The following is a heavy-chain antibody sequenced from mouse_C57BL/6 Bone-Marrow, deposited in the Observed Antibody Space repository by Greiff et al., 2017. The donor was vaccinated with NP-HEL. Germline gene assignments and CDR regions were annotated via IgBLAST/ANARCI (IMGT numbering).Heavy chain of an antibody. CDR2: ISSGGSYT. CDR1: GFTFSSYG. J-gene: IGHJ3*01. V-gene: IGHV5-6*02. Sequence: EVKLEESGGDLVKPGGSLKLSCAASGFTFSSYGMSWVRQTPDKRLEWVATISSGGSYTYYPDSVKGRFTISRDNAKNTLYLQMSSLKSEDTAMYYCARDYYGSSWFAYWGQGTLVTVSA. D-gene: IGHD1-1*01. CDR3: ARDYYGSSWFAY.